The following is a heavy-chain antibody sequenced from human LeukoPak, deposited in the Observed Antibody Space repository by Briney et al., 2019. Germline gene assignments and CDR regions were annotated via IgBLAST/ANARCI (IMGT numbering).Heavy chain of an antibody. V-gene: IGHV4-59*01. Sequence: SETLSLTCAVYGGSISSYYWSWIRQPPGKGLEWIGYIYYSGSTNYNPSLKSRVTISVDTSKNQFSLKLSSVTAADTAVYYCARFMTRTGDFDYWGQGTLVTVSS. J-gene: IGHJ4*02. CDR2: IYYSGST. CDR1: GGSISSYY. D-gene: IGHD1-14*01. CDR3: ARFMTRTGDFDY.